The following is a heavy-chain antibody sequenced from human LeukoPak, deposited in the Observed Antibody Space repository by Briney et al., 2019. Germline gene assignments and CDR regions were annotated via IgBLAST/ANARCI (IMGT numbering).Heavy chain of an antibody. CDR2: ISSSGSTI. D-gene: IGHD6-19*01. J-gene: IGHJ6*02. CDR1: GFTFSDYY. V-gene: IGHV3-11*01. CDR3: ARDTLQPRIAVAGRIYYYYGMDV. Sequence: PGGSLRLSCAASGFTFSDYYMSWIRQAPGKGLEWVSYISSSGSTIYYADSVKGRFTISRDNAKNSLYLQMNSLRAEDTAVYYCARDTLQPRIAVAGRIYYYYGMDVWGQGTTVTVSS.